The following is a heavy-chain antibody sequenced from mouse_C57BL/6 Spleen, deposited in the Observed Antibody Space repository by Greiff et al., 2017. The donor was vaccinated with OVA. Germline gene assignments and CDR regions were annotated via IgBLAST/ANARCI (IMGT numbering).Heavy chain of an antibody. CDR1: GYTFTDYE. CDR2: IDPETGGT. Sequence: VQLQQSGAELVRPGASVTLSCKASGYTFTDYEMHWVKQTPVHGLAWIGAIDPETGGTAYNQKFKGKAILTADKSSSTAYMELRSLTSEDSAVYYCTRPLYGSRNYYARDYWGQGTSVTVSS. CDR3: TRPLYGSRNYYARDY. D-gene: IGHD1-1*01. V-gene: IGHV1-15*01. J-gene: IGHJ4*01.